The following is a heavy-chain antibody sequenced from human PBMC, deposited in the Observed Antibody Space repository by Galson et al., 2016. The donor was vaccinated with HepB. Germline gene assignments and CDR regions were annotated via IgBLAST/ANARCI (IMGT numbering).Heavy chain of an antibody. V-gene: IGHV3-7*03. Sequence: SLRLSCAASAFTFSNFWMTWVRQAPGKGLEWVANIKKDGSEKYYVDSVKGRFTIPRDNAKNSLYLQMNSLRAEDTAVYYCACLRYFDWLLDLDYWGQGTLVTVSA. D-gene: IGHD3-9*01. CDR1: AFTFSNFW. CDR2: IKKDGSEK. CDR3: ACLRYFDWLLDLDY. J-gene: IGHJ4*02.